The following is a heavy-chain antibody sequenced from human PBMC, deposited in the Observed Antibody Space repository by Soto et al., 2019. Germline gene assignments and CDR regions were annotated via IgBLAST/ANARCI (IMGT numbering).Heavy chain of an antibody. CDR3: AFSWNALAVTTFDY. D-gene: IGHD4-17*01. J-gene: IGHJ4*02. V-gene: IGHV4-59*01. CDR1: GSSIGTYC. CDR2: IYDRGTT. Sequence: QVQLQESGPGLVRPSETLSLTCTVSGSSIGTYCWSWIRQSPGKGLEWIGYIYDRGTTDYNPSLKSRVTMSVDTYKSQFSLHLNSVTTADTAVYYCAFSWNALAVTTFDYWGQGIQVTVSA.